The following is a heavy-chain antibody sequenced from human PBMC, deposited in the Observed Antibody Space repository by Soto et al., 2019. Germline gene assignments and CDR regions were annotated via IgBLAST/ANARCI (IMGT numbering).Heavy chain of an antibody. Sequence: PSETLSLPCSVSGVSVSSGSFYWSWIRQPPGKGLEWIGFIYNTETFNYNPSLKSRVTLSVDASKHQFSLKLSSVTAADTAVYYCARVPLRYSSSHNFDSWGQGALVTVSS. J-gene: IGHJ4*02. CDR1: GVSVSSGSFY. CDR2: IYNTETF. V-gene: IGHV4-61*01. CDR3: ARVPLRYSSSHNFDS. D-gene: IGHD6-19*01.